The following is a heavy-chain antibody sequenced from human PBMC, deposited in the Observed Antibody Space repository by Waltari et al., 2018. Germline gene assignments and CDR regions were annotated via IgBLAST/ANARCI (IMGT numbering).Heavy chain of an antibody. D-gene: IGHD4-17*01. CDR1: GFTFSRYS. J-gene: IGHJ6*02. Sequence: VQLVESGGGLVKPGGSLRLSCAASGFTFSRYSMNWIRQPPGKGLEWIGEMNHSGSTNYNPSLKSRVTISVDTSKNQFSLKRSSVTAADTAVYYCARVDYGSGMDVWGQGTTVTVSS. V-gene: IGHV4-34*01. CDR3: ARVDYGSGMDV. CDR2: MNHSGST.